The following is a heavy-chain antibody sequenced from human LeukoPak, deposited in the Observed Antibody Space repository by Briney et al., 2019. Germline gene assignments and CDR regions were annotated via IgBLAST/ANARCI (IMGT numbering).Heavy chain of an antibody. D-gene: IGHD2-2*02. Sequence: PGGSLRLSCSASGYTFSSYEMNSVRQAPGKGLEWVSYISSSGSTIYYANSVKGRFTISRDNAKTSLYLQMNRLRAEDTAVYYCAVPLRLYEMRGFNYWGQGTLVTVSS. V-gene: IGHV3-48*03. CDR2: ISSSGSTI. CDR1: GYTFSSYE. CDR3: AVPLRLYEMRGFNY. J-gene: IGHJ4*02.